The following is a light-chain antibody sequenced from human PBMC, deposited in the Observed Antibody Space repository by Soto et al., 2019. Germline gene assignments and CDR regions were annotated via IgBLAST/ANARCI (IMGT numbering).Light chain of an antibody. CDR2: VGTGGIVG. V-gene: IGLV9-49*01. J-gene: IGLJ2*01. CDR1: SGYSNYK. CDR3: GADHGSGSNFLV. Sequence: QLVLTQPPSASASLGASVTLTCTLSSGYSNYKVDWYQQRPGKGPRFVMRVGTGGIVGSKGDGIPDRFSVLGSGLNRYLTIKNIQEEDESDYHCGADHGSGSNFLVFGGGTQLTVL.